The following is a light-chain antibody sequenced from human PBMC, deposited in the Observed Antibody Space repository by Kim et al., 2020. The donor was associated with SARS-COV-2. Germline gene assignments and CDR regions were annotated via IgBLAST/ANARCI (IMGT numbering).Light chain of an antibody. CDR1: QRISSY. J-gene: IGKJ1*01. CDR2: AAS. Sequence: SAVGDEVTITCRAGQRISSYLAWFQQKTGKVPERLIYAASSLQSGVPSRCSGSGSGTEFTLTISSLQPEDFSTYYCLQHNSYHRTFGQGTKVEIK. CDR3: LQHNSYHRT. V-gene: IGKV1-17*03.